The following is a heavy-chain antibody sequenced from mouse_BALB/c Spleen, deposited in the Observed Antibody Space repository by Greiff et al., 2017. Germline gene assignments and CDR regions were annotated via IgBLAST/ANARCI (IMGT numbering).Heavy chain of an antibody. V-gene: IGHV1-53*01. Sequence: QVQLQQSGAELVKPGASVKLSCKASGYTFTSYYMYWVKQRPGQGLEWLGGINPSNGGTNFNEKFKGKATLTADTSSSTAYMQLSSLTSEDSAIYYCARWGLTNLVAYWGQGTLVTVSA. CDR1: GYTFTSYY. J-gene: IGHJ3*01. CDR3: ARWGLTNLVAY. CDR2: INPSNGGT. D-gene: IGHD1-1*01.